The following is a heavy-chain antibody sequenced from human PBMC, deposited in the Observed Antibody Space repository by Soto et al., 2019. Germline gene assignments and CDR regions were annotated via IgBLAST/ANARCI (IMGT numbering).Heavy chain of an antibody. V-gene: IGHV2-26*01. CDR2: IFSDAER. CDR3: VRMNAESYSSYYAMDV. Sequence: SGPTLVNPTETLTLTCNGSGFSLTTGRMGVSWIRQPPGKALEWLAHIFSDAERSYSRSLQGRLTVSKVGSGSHVVLTMTNMDPVDTGTYFCVRMNAESYSSYYAMDVWGQGTTVTVSS. J-gene: IGHJ6*02. D-gene: IGHD3-10*01. CDR1: GFSLTTGRMG.